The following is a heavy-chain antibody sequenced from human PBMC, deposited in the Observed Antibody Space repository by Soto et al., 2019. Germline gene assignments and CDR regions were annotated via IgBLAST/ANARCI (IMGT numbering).Heavy chain of an antibody. CDR1: GFTFINAW. Sequence: GGTLRLSCAASGFTFINAWLSWVRQAPGKGLEWVGRVKSKANGGTTDSAAPVKGRFTISRDDSKDTLYLQMNSLKTEDTGVYYWVTEGFIYGVHALDAWGQGTTVTVSS. J-gene: IGHJ6*02. V-gene: IGHV3-15*01. CDR3: VTEGFIYGVHALDA. CDR2: VKSKANGGTT. D-gene: IGHD5-18*01.